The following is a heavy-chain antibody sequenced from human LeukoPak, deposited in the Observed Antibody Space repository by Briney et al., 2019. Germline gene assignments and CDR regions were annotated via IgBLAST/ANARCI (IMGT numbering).Heavy chain of an antibody. CDR2: IKQDGSEI. J-gene: IGHJ4*02. D-gene: IGHD2-15*01. V-gene: IGHV3-7*03. CDR1: GFTFSNYN. Sequence: PGGSLRLSCAASGFTFSNYNMNWVRQAPGKGLEWVANIKQDGSEISYVDSVKGRFTISRDNAKNSLYLQMNSLRAEDTAVYYCVRGNPFGGYWGQGTLVTVSS. CDR3: VRGNPFGGY.